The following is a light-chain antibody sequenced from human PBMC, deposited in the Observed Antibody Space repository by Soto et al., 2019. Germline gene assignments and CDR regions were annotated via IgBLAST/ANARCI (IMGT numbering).Light chain of an antibody. Sequence: EIMMTQSPGTLSVSPVERATLSCRASQSVSSNLAWYQQKPGQAPRLLIYGASTRATGVPARFSGSGSGIEFTLTIGSLQSEDFAIYYCQHYNDWRPRFGQGTKVDIK. V-gene: IGKV3-15*01. CDR3: QHYNDWRPR. J-gene: IGKJ1*01. CDR1: QSVSSN. CDR2: GAS.